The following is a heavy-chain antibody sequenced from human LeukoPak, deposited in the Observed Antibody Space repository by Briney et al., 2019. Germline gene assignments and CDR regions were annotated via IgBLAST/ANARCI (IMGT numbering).Heavy chain of an antibody. Sequence: ASVKVSCKASGYTFASYGISWVRQAPGQGLEWMGWISAYSGNTNYAQKLQGRVTMTTDTSTITAYMELRSLRSDDTAVYYCARTRGIVGAPGAFDIWGQGTMVAVSS. J-gene: IGHJ3*02. D-gene: IGHD1-26*01. CDR1: GYTFASYG. CDR3: ARTRGIVGAPGAFDI. V-gene: IGHV1-18*01. CDR2: ISAYSGNT.